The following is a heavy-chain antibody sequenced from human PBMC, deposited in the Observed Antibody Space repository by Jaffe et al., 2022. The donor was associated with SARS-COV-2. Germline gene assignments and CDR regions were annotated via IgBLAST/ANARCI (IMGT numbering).Heavy chain of an antibody. Sequence: QVQLVQSGSELKKPGASVKVSCKASGYTFSTYAMNWVRQAPGQGLEWMGWINTNTGNPTYAQGFTGRFVFSLDTSVSTAHLQISSLKAEDTAMYYCARDGDWGPKTNTFDIWGQGTMVTVSS. CDR3: ARDGDWGPKTNTFDI. CDR2: INTNTGNP. V-gene: IGHV7-4-1*02. D-gene: IGHD7-27*01. J-gene: IGHJ3*02. CDR1: GYTFSTYA.